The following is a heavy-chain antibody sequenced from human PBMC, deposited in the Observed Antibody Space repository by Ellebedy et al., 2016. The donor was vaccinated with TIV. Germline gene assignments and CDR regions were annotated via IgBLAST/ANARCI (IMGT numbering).Heavy chain of an antibody. J-gene: IGHJ4*02. D-gene: IGHD1-1*01. Sequence: GESLKISCAASGFTFSSYWMSWVRQAPGKGLEWVANIKQDGSEKYYVDSVKGRFTISRDNAKNSLYLQMNSLRAEDTAVYYCARRAYNWNDGSLFDYWGQGTLVTVSS. CDR2: IKQDGSEK. CDR1: GFTFSSYW. CDR3: ARRAYNWNDGSLFDY. V-gene: IGHV3-7*03.